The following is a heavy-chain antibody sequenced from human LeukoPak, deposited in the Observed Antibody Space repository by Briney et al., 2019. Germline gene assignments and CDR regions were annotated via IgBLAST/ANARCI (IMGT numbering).Heavy chain of an antibody. CDR1: GFTFSSYW. CDR2: INSDGSST. J-gene: IGHJ3*02. Sequence: GGSLRLSCAASGFTFSSYWMHWVRQAPGKGLVWVSRINSDGSSTSYADSVKGRFTISRDNAKNTLYLQMNSLRAEDTAVYYCARDYHYDSSGYYYSPNAFDIWGQGTMVTVSS. V-gene: IGHV3-74*01. D-gene: IGHD3-22*01. CDR3: ARDYHYDSSGYYYSPNAFDI.